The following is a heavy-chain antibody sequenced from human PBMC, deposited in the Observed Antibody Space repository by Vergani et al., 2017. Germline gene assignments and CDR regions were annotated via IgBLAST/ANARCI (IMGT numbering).Heavy chain of an antibody. J-gene: IGHJ6*02. V-gene: IGHV1-8*01. Sequence: QVQLVQSGAEVKKPGASVKVSCKASGYTFTSYDINWVRQATGQGLEWMGWMNPNSGNTGYAQKFQGRVTMTRNTSISTAYMELSSLRSEDTAVYYCAIGNVDSLRYFDWLYYYYYGMDVWGQGTTVTVSS. CDR1: GYTFTSYD. CDR2: MNPNSGNT. D-gene: IGHD3-9*01. CDR3: AIGNVDSLRYFDWLYYYYYGMDV.